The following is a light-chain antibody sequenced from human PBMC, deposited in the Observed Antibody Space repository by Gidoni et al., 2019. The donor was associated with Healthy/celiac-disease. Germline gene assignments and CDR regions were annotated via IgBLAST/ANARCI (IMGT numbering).Light chain of an antibody. Sequence: DIQLTQSPSSVSASVEDRVTITCRASQGISTWLAWYQKNPGKAPMLLSYAASSLQSWVPSRFSGSGSGTEFTLTLSSLQPEDFATYYCQQANSFPWTFGQGTKVEIK. J-gene: IGKJ1*01. CDR2: AAS. CDR1: QGISTW. CDR3: QQANSFPWT. V-gene: IGKV1-12*01.